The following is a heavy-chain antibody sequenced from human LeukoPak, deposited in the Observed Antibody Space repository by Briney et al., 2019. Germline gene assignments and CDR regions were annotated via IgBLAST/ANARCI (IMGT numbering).Heavy chain of an antibody. V-gene: IGHV3-48*03. CDR3: ARHGSGASVGY. D-gene: IGHD3-10*01. CDR1: GFTFSSYE. J-gene: IGHJ4*02. CDR2: ISSGGSTK. Sequence: GGSLRLSCAASGFTFSSYEMNWVRQAPGKGLEWVSYISSGGSTKYYADSVKGRFTISRDNAKNSLYLQMNSLRAEDTAVYYCARHGSGASVGYWGQGTLVTVSS.